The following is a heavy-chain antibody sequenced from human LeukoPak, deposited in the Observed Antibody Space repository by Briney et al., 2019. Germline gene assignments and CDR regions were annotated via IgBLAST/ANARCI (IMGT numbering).Heavy chain of an antibody. CDR3: ARGIAVAGTSWFDP. V-gene: IGHV1-18*01. Sequence: ASVKVSCKASGYTFTSYGISWVRQAPGQGLEWMGWISAYNGNTNYAQKLQGRVTMTTDISTSTAYMELRSLRSDDTAVYYCARGIAVAGTSWFDPWGQGTLVTVSS. CDR1: GYTFTSYG. CDR2: ISAYNGNT. D-gene: IGHD6-19*01. J-gene: IGHJ5*02.